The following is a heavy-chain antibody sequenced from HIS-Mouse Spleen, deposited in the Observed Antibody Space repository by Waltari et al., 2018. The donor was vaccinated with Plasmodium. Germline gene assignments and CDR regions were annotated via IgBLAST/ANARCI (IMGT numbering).Heavy chain of an antibody. Sequence: QVQLQQWGAGLLKPSETLSLTCAVYGGSFSGYYWSWIRPPPGKGLEWFGEINHSGSTNYNPSLKSRVTISVDTSKNQFSLKLSSVTAADTAVYYCARVTSSGVYWYFDLWGRGTLVTVSS. CDR1: GGSFSGYY. V-gene: IGHV4-34*01. D-gene: IGHD3-3*01. J-gene: IGHJ2*01. CDR2: INHSGST. CDR3: ARVTSSGVYWYFDL.